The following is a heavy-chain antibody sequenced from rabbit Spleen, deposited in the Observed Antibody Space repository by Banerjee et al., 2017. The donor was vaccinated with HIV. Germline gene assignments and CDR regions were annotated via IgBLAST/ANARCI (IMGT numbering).Heavy chain of an antibody. CDR1: GVSFNFNNY. Sequence: VESGGDLVKPGASLTLTCTASGVSFNFNNYMCWVHQAPGKGLEWVACAYAGSSGGTYSATWAKGRFTVSKTSSTTMTLQMTSLTAADTATYFCTRDDGSGHYIDGYFNLWGPGTLVTVS. J-gene: IGHJ4*01. D-gene: IGHD1-1*01. CDR3: TRDDGSGHYIDGYFNL. V-gene: IGHV1S40*01. CDR2: AYAGSSGGT.